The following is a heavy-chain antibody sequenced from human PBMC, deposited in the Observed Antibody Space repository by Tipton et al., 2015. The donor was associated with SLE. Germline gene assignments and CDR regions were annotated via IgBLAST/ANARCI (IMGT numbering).Heavy chain of an antibody. CDR2: IIPIFGTA. V-gene: IGHV1-69*01. J-gene: IGHJ4*02. Sequence: QSGPEVKPPGSSVKVSCQASGDTFTNSAFSWVRQAPGQGLEWMGGIIPIFGTANYAQKFQGRVTITADESTSTAYMELSSLRSEDTAVYYCARGEGYSRPYYFDYWGQGTLVTVSS. CDR1: GDTFTNSA. CDR3: ARGEGYSRPYYFDY. D-gene: IGHD6-13*01.